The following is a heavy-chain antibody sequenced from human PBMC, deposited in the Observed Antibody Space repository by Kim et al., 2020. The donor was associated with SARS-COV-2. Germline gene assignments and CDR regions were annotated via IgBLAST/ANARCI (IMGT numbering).Heavy chain of an antibody. J-gene: IGHJ3*02. D-gene: IGHD2-2*02. CDR2: IYNSGST. CDR1: GGSISSYY. V-gene: IGHV4-59*01. Sequence: SETLSLTCTVSGGSISSYYWSWIRQPPGKGLEWIGYIYNSGSTNYNPSLKSRVTISVDTSKNQFSLKLSSVTAAATAVYYCAREGLGYCSSTSCYNAFDIWGQGTMVTVSS. CDR3: AREGLGYCSSTSCYNAFDI.